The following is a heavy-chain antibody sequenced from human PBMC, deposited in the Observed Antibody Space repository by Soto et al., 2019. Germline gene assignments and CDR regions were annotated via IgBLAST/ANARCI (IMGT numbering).Heavy chain of an antibody. CDR1: GGTFSSYA. J-gene: IGHJ4*02. Sequence: VKVSCKASGGTFSSYAISWVRQAPGQGLEWMGVIIPIFGTANYAQKFQGRVTITADESTSTAYMELSSLRSEDTAVYYCARDECSSTSCYEYFDYWGQGTMVTVSS. V-gene: IGHV1-69*13. CDR2: IIPIFGTA. CDR3: ARDECSSTSCYEYFDY. D-gene: IGHD2-2*01.